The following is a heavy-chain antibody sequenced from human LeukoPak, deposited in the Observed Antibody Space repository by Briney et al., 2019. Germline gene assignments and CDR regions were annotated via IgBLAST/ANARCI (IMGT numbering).Heavy chain of an antibody. J-gene: IGHJ6*03. CDR1: GFTFSSYD. CDR3: ARDGIGWNSNFTYYYYYMDV. Sequence: GGSLRLSCAASGFTFSSYDMNWVRQAPGKGLEWVSYISSGSSTMYYADSVKGRFTISRDYAKNSLYLQMNSLRPEDTAVYYCARDGIGWNSNFTYYYYYMDVWGKGTTVTVSS. CDR2: ISSGSSTM. D-gene: IGHD4-11*01. V-gene: IGHV3-48*01.